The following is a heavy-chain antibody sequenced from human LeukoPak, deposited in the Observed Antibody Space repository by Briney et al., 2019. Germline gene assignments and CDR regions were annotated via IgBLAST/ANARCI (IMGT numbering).Heavy chain of an antibody. CDR2: FDPEDGVT. CDR1: GYTLTELS. J-gene: IGHJ4*02. Sequence: GASVKVSCKVSGYTLTELSMHWVRQAPGKGLEWMGGFDPEDGVTIYAQKFQGRVTMTEDTSTDTAYMELSSLRSEDTAVYYCATPLGYYDSSGYFDYWGQGTLVTVSS. CDR3: ATPLGYYDSSGYFDY. V-gene: IGHV1-24*01. D-gene: IGHD3-22*01.